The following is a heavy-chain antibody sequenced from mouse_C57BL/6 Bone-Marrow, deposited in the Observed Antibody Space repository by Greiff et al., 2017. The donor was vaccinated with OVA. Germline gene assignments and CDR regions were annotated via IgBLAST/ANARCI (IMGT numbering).Heavy chain of an antibody. CDR2: ISNGGGST. V-gene: IGHV5-12*01. CDR1: GFTFSDYY. CDR3: ARRGYDGYFWFAY. Sequence: EVKLVESGGGLVQPGGSLKLSCAASGFTFSDYYMYWVRQTPEKRLEWVAYISNGGGSTYYPDTVKGRFTISRDNAKNTLYLQMSRLKSEDTAMYYCARRGYDGYFWFAYWGQGTLVTVSA. D-gene: IGHD2-3*01. J-gene: IGHJ3*01.